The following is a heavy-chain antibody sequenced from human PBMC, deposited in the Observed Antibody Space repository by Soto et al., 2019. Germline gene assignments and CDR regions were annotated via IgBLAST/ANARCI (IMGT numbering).Heavy chain of an antibody. J-gene: IGHJ1*01. CDR3: AIYDSSGSRGFQH. Sequence: QVQLQESGPGLVKPSQTLSLTCTVSGGSISSGGYYWSWIRQHPGKGLEWIGYIYYSGSTYYNPALKSRVTISVDTSKNQFSLKLSSVTAADTAVYYCAIYDSSGSRGFQHWGQGTLVTVSS. D-gene: IGHD3-22*01. V-gene: IGHV4-31*03. CDR1: GGSISSGGYY. CDR2: IYYSGST.